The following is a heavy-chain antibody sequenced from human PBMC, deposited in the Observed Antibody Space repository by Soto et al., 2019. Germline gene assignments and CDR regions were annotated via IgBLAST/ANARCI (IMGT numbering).Heavy chain of an antibody. V-gene: IGHV3-23*01. CDR1: GFTFDSYA. D-gene: IGHD3-3*01. CDR3: AKDTVGGYSFWSGYYSDGLDV. J-gene: IGHJ3*01. Sequence: EVKLLESGGGLAQPGGSLRLSCVGSGFTFDSYAISWVRQAPCERPQWIAAISGSADGTDYAHSVRGRFTISRDNAKKPVHLPMDSLRVEDTAVYFCAKDTVGGYSFWSGYYSDGLDVWGQGTLVTVS. CDR2: ISGSADGT.